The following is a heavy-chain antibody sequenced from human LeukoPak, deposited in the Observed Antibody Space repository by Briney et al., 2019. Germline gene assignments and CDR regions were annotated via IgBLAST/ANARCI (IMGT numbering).Heavy chain of an antibody. Sequence: GGSLRLSCAASGFTVSSNYMSWVRQAPGKGLEWVSVIYSGGSTYYADSVEGRFTTSRDNSKNTLYLQMSSLRAEDTAVYYCARDVVRYCSGGSCHANDYWGQGTLVTVSS. CDR2: IYSGGST. CDR3: ARDVVRYCSGGSCHANDY. CDR1: GFTVSSNY. V-gene: IGHV3-53*01. D-gene: IGHD2-15*01. J-gene: IGHJ4*02.